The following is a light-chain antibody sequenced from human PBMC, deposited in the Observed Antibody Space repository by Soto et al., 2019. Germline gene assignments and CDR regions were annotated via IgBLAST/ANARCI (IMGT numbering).Light chain of an antibody. CDR2: GAS. Sequence: EIVMTQSPATLSVSPGERATLSCRASQSVGSNLAWYQQKPGQAPRLIIYGASTRATGIPGRFSGSVSGTEFTRTISSLQSEDFAIYFCQQYNNWPPDRTFGQGTKGESK. CDR1: QSVGSN. CDR3: QQYNNWPPDRT. V-gene: IGKV3-15*01. J-gene: IGKJ1*01.